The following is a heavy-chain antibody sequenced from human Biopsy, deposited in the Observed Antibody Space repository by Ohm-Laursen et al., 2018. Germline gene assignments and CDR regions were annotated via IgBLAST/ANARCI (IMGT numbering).Heavy chain of an antibody. CDR3: TRGGYYYDSLAYYYWFDP. CDR1: GFSFTGYY. V-gene: IGHV1-2*02. CDR2: ISPKSGGT. J-gene: IGHJ5*02. D-gene: IGHD3-22*01. Sequence: SSVKVSCKASGFSFTGYYIHWVRQAPGQGLEWMGWISPKSGGTNYAQKFQGNITMTKNTSMSTAYMEMSRLRSDDTAVYYCTRGGYYYDSLAYYYWFDPWGQGTLVTVSS.